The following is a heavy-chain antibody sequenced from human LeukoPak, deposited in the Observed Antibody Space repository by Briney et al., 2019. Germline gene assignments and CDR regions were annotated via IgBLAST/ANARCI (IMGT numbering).Heavy chain of an antibody. D-gene: IGHD1/OR15-1a*01. CDR2: RKKDGSDK. Sequence: GGSLRLSCAAAGFTFRNDWTTSVRQAPGKGLEWVANRKKDGSDKYYVESVKGRFAISRDNAKRSLYLAMNSLRVQDTGVYYCARDPGTGFDYWGQGTLVTVSS. CDR3: ARDPGTGFDY. V-gene: IGHV3-7*03. CDR1: GFTFRNDW. J-gene: IGHJ4*02.